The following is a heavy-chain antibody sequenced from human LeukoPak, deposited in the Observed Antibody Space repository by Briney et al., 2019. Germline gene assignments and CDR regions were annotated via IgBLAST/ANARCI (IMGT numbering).Heavy chain of an antibody. CDR3: ARDSLGFDY. CDR2: ISGVGGST. CDR1: GFTFSSYA. J-gene: IGHJ4*02. Sequence: GGSLRLSCAASGFTFSSYAMSWVRQAPGEGLAWVSAISGVGGSTYYADSVKGRFTISRDNAKNTLYLQMNTLRAEDTAVYYCARDSLGFDYWGQGTPVTVSS. V-gene: IGHV3-23*01.